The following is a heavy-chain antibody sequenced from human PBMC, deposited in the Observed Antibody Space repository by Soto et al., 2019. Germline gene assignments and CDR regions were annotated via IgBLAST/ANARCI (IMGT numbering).Heavy chain of an antibody. J-gene: IGHJ3*02. CDR2: ISWNSGSI. CDR3: AKDMGGYYGSGSLGAFDI. CDR1: GFTFDDYA. D-gene: IGHD3-10*01. Sequence: SGGSLRLSCAASGFTFDDYAMHWFRQAPGKGLEWVSGISWNSGSIGYADSVKGRFTISRDNAKNSLYLQMNSLRAEDTALYYCAKDMGGYYGSGSLGAFDIWGQGTMVTVSS. V-gene: IGHV3-9*01.